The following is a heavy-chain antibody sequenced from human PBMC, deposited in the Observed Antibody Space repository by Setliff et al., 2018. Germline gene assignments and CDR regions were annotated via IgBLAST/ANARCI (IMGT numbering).Heavy chain of an antibody. CDR1: GFTFSFHS. D-gene: IGHD2-8*01. CDR3: AREGVYLGRAFDL. V-gene: IGHV3-21*01. CDR2: ISSSSSYI. J-gene: IGHJ3*01. Sequence: GGSLRLSCVASGFTFSFHSLNWVRQAPGKGLEWVSSISSSSSYINYADSVKGRFTISRDNAKNSLYLQMNSLRAEDTALYFCAREGVYLGRAFDLWGQGTMVTVS.